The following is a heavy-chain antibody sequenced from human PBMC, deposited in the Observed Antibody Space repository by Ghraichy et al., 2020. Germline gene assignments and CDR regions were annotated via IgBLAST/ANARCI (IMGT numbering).Heavy chain of an antibody. Sequence: ASVKVSCKASGYTFTSYGISWVRQAPGQGLEWMGWISAYNGNPNYAQKLQGRVTMTTDTSTSTAYMELRSLRSDDTAVYYCARASSATIAALFDYWGQGTLVTVSS. D-gene: IGHD2-2*01. CDR3: ARASSATIAALFDY. V-gene: IGHV1-18*01. CDR1: GYTFTSYG. CDR2: ISAYNGNP. J-gene: IGHJ4*02.